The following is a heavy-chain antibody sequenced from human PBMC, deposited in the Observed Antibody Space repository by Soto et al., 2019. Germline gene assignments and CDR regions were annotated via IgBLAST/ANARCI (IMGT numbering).Heavy chain of an antibody. CDR2: ISGDGSDK. J-gene: IGHJ5*02. V-gene: IGHV3-30-3*01. Sequence: GGSLRLSCAASGFTFSSYALHWVRQAPGKGLEWVAVISGDGSDKYYADSVKGRFTISRDRSKSSPYLQMNSLRAEDTAVYYCARDLVFYCSSSGCFGNNWIDPWGQGTLVTVSS. D-gene: IGHD3-22*01. CDR1: GFTFSSYA. CDR3: ARDLVFYCSSSGCFGNNWIDP.